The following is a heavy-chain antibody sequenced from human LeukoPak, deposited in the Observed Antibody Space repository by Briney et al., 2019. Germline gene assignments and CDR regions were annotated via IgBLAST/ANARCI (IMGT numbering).Heavy chain of an antibody. CDR2: IIPIFGTA. J-gene: IGHJ5*02. Sequence: SVKVSCKASGGTFSSYAISWVRQAPGQGLEWMGGIIPIFGTANYAQKFQGRVTMTRDMSTSTVYMELSSLRSEDTAVYYCASSYYYDSSGYYSSNWFDPWGQGTLVTVSS. V-gene: IGHV1-69*05. D-gene: IGHD3-22*01. CDR1: GGTFSSYA. CDR3: ASSYYYDSSGYYSSNWFDP.